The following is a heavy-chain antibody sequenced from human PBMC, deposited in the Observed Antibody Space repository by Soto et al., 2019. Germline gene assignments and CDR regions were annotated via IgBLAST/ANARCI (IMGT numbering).Heavy chain of an antibody. CDR2: IKQDGSNK. Sequence: GGSLRLSCAASGFTFSSYWMSWVRQAPGKGLEWVANIKQDGSNKYYADSVKGRFTISRDNSKNTLYLQMNSLRAEDTAVYYCARDRYSSGWYYFDYWGQGTLVTVSS. CDR1: GFTFSSYW. CDR3: ARDRYSSGWYYFDY. V-gene: IGHV3-7*01. J-gene: IGHJ4*02. D-gene: IGHD6-19*01.